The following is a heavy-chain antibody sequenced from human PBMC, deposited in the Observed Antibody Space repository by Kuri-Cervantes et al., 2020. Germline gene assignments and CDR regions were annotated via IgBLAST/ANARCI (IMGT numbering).Heavy chain of an antibody. CDR2: INPNSGGT. Sequence: ASVKVSCKASGYTFTGYYMHWVRQAPGQGLEWMGWINPNSGGTNYAQKFQGRVTMTRDTSISTAYMELSRLRSDDTAVYYCAGDLGVGAPIDYWGQGTLVTVSS. CDR3: AGDLGVGAPIDY. D-gene: IGHD1-26*01. V-gene: IGHV1-2*02. J-gene: IGHJ4*02. CDR1: GYTFTGYY.